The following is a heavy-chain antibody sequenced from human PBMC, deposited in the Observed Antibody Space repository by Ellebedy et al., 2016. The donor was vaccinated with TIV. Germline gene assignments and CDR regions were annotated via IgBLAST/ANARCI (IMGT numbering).Heavy chain of an antibody. CDR1: GFTFNTYW. CDR3: VRAIYGSGSF. Sequence: GGSLRLXCAASGFTFNTYWMTWVRQAPGRGLEWVAIIKPDGSEKSYLDSVRARFTISRDNAKNSLYLQMSSLRAEDTAVYYCVRAIYGSGSFWGQGTLVTVSS. V-gene: IGHV3-7*04. J-gene: IGHJ4*02. D-gene: IGHD3-10*01. CDR2: IKPDGSEK.